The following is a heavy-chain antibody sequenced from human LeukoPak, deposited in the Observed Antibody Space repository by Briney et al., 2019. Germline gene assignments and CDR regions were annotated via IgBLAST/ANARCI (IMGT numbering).Heavy chain of an antibody. Sequence: SETLSLTCTVSGGSISSYYWSWIRQPPGKGLEWIGCIYYSGSTYYNPSLKSRVTISVDTSKNQFSLKLSSVTAADTAVYYCARHRRGTAMVRGAFDYWGQGTLVTVSS. D-gene: IGHD5-18*01. CDR3: ARHRRGTAMVRGAFDY. CDR1: GGSISSYY. J-gene: IGHJ4*02. V-gene: IGHV4-39*01. CDR2: IYYSGST.